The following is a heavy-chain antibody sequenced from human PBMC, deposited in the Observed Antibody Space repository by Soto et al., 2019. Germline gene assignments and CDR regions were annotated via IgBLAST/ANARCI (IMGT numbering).Heavy chain of an antibody. Sequence: EVQLLESGGGVVQPGGSLRLSCAASGFTFSTYAMTWVRQAPGKGQEWVSAISASGGSTYYADSVKGRFTISRDNSKNTLYLQMNSLRVEDTAVYYCAKVGFPYSYGYLFYYWGQGTLVTVSS. J-gene: IGHJ4*02. D-gene: IGHD5-18*01. CDR3: AKVGFPYSYGYLFYY. CDR1: GFTFSTYA. V-gene: IGHV3-23*01. CDR2: ISASGGST.